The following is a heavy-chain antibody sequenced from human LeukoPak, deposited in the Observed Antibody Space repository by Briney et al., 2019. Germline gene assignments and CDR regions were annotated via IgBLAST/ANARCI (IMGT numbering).Heavy chain of an antibody. D-gene: IGHD4-17*01. CDR2: IYYSGST. Sequence: SETLSLTCTVSGGPISSYYWSWIRQPPGKGLEWIGYIYYSGSTNYNPSLKSRVTISVDTSKNQFSLKLSSVTAADTAVYYCARTRDYPYWYYFDYWGQGTLVTVSS. V-gene: IGHV4-59*01. J-gene: IGHJ4*02. CDR3: ARTRDYPYWYYFDY. CDR1: GGPISSYY.